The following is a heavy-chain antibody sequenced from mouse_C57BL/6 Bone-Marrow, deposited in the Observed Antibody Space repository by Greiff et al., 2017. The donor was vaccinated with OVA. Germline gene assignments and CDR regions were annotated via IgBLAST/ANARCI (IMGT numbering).Heavy chain of an antibody. J-gene: IGHJ4*01. V-gene: IGHV1-76*01. D-gene: IGHD2-3*01. CDR1: GYTFTDYY. CDR3: ATYDPHGLYYYAMDY. CDR2: IYPGSGNT. Sequence: QVQLQQSGAELVRPGASVKLSCKASGYTFTDYYINWVKQRPGQGLEWIARIYPGSGNTYYNEKFKGKATLTAEKSSSTAYMQLSSLTSEDSAVYFCATYDPHGLYYYAMDYWGQGTSVTVSS.